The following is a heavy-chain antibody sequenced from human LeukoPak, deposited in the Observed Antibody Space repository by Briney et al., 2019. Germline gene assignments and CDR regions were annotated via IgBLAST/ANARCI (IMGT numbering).Heavy chain of an antibody. CDR1: AFTFRTYW. V-gene: IGHV4-34*01. J-gene: IGHJ4*02. CDR3: ARGSQSLGYCSGGSCRAKIFDY. CDR2: INHSGST. D-gene: IGHD2-15*01. Sequence: GSLRLSCAASAFTFRTYWMSWIRQPPGKGLEWIGEINHSGSTNYNPSLKSRVTISVDTSKNQFSLKLSSVTAADTAVYYCARGSQSLGYCSGGSCRAKIFDYWGQGTLVTVSS.